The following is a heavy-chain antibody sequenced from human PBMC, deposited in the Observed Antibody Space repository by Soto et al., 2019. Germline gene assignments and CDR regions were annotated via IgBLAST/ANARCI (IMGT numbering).Heavy chain of an antibody. J-gene: IGHJ6*02. CDR2: TYTGGST. CDR3: ARDPPTTSDYAMDV. Sequence: EVQLVETGGDLIQSGGSLRLSCAASGFAVSSSYMMWVRQAPGKGLECISVTYTGGSTHYTDSVKGRFTISRDDSRNTLYLQMNSLRVEDTAVYYCARDPPTTSDYAMDVWGQGTTVNVSS. V-gene: IGHV3-53*02. D-gene: IGHD1-1*01. CDR1: GFAVSSSY.